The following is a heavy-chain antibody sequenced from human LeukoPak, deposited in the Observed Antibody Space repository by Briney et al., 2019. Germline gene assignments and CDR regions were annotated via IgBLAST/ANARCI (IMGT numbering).Heavy chain of an antibody. V-gene: IGHV1-69*04. J-gene: IGHJ4*02. CDR1: GGTFSSYA. CDR2: IIPILGIA. CDR3: ARVLGIAVAGHFDY. Sequence: SVKVSCKASGGTFSSYAISWVRQAPGQGREWMGRIIPILGIANYAQKFQGRVTITADKSTSTAYMELSSLRSEDTAVYYCARVLGIAVAGHFDYWGQGTLVTVSS. D-gene: IGHD6-19*01.